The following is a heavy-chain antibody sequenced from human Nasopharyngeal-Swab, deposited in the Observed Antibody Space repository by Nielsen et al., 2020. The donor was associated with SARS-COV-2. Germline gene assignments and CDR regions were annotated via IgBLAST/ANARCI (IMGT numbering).Heavy chain of an antibody. Sequence: ASVKVFCKASGYTFTSYGISWVRQAPAQGLEWMGWISAYNGNTNYAQKLQGRVTMTTDTSTSTAYMELRSLRSADTAVYYCARDDSSNYDFWSGYYTSFDYWGQGTLVTVSS. CDR1: GYTFTSYG. D-gene: IGHD3-3*01. J-gene: IGHJ4*02. CDR2: ISAYNGNT. CDR3: ARDDSSNYDFWSGYYTSFDY. V-gene: IGHV1-18*01.